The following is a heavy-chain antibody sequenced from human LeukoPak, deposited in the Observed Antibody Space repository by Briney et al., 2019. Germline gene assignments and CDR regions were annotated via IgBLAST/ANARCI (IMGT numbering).Heavy chain of an antibody. Sequence: SVKVSCKASGYTFTSFDINWVRQATGQGLEWMGIINPVGGSTSYAQKFQGRVTMARDTSTSTVYMDLSSLRSEDTAVYYCAAIVGATRWFDPWGQGTLVTVSS. J-gene: IGHJ5*02. CDR2: INPVGGST. CDR3: AAIVGATRWFDP. D-gene: IGHD1-26*01. V-gene: IGHV1-46*01. CDR1: GYTFTSFD.